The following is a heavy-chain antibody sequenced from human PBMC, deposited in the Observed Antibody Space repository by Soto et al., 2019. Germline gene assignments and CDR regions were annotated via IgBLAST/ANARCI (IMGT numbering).Heavy chain of an antibody. J-gene: IGHJ6*03. CDR3: ARTSIAARPLYYYYMDV. V-gene: IGHV4-59*01. CDR2: IYYSGST. Sequence: SETLSLTCTFSGASISRYYWSWIRQPPGKGLEWIGYIYYSGSTNYNPSLKSRVTISVDMSKNQLSLKLSSVTAADTAVYYCARTSIAARPLYYYYMDVWGKGTTVTVSS. D-gene: IGHD6-6*01. CDR1: GASISRYY.